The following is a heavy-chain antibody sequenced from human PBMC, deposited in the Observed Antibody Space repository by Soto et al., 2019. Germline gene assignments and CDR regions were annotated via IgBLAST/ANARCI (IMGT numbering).Heavy chain of an antibody. J-gene: IGHJ6*02. CDR3: ARGEQLYHYYYGMDV. Sequence: ASVKVSCKASGYSFTTHAMIWVRQAPGQRPEWMGWINTGNGNTRYSPKFQGRVNITRDTSASTAYMELSSLKSEDTAVYYCARGEQLYHYYYGMDVRGQGPTVTVSS. V-gene: IGHV1-3*04. CDR2: INTGNGNT. CDR1: GYSFTTHA.